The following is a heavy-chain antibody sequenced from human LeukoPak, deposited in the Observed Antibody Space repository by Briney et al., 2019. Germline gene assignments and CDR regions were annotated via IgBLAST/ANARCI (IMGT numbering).Heavy chain of an antibody. CDR2: IFSGVNT. CDR3: AKTTAFYGGSYYFDY. D-gene: IGHD4-23*01. J-gene: IGHJ4*02. V-gene: IGHV3-53*01. CDR1: GFTVSNHH. Sequence: PGGSLRLSCGASGFTVSNHHMSWVRQTPGKGLEWVSVIFSGVNTYYTDSVKGRFTISRDNSKNTLYLQVNRLRAEDTAVYYCAKTTAFYGGSYYFDYWGQGTLVTVSS.